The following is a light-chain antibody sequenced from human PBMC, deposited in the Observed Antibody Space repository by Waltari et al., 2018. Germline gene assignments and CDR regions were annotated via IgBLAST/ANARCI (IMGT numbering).Light chain of an antibody. CDR1: SSDVESYNL. CDR3: CSYAGSTTYV. CDR2: EVN. J-gene: IGLJ1*01. V-gene: IGLV2-23*02. Sequence: QSALTQPASVSGSPGQSITIPCTGTSSDVESYNLVSWYQQHPGKTPKVMLSEVNKRPSWVSNRLSGSKSRNTATLTISWLQAEDEADYYCCSYAGSTTYVFGTGTRVTVL.